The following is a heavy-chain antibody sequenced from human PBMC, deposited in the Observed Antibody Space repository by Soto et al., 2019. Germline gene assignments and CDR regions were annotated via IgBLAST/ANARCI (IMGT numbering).Heavy chain of an antibody. Sequence: EVKLLESGGGLVPPGASARLSCITSGFMFDNYAMSWVRQSPGRRLEWVAAISGSGHGTVYTQSVQGRFIISRDKSKKTLFLQMNNLRDEDTAVYYCAKGRYFDTSGGCANYWGLGTLVSVSA. CDR1: GFMFDNYA. CDR2: ISGSGHGT. V-gene: IGHV3-23*01. J-gene: IGHJ4*02. CDR3: AKGRYFDTSGGCANY. D-gene: IGHD3-22*01.